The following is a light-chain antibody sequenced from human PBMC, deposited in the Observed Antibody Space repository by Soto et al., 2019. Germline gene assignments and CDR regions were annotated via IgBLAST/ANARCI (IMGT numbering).Light chain of an antibody. V-gene: IGKV4-1*01. CDR2: WAS. CDR1: QSVLYSSNNKNY. J-gene: IGKJ1*01. Sequence: DIVMTQSPEPLAVSLGERATINCKSSQSVLYSSNNKNYLAWYQQKPGQPPKLLIYWASTRESGVPDRFSGSGSGTDFTLTISSLQAEDVAVYYCQQYYSTPTFGQGAKV. CDR3: QQYYSTPT.